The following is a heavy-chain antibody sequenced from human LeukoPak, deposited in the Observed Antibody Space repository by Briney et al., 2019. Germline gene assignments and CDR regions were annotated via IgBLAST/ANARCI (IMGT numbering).Heavy chain of an antibody. D-gene: IGHD6-6*01. CDR1: GFTFSSYW. CDR2: ISWNSGNI. CDR3: ARDPYYSSSSPFFDY. J-gene: IGHJ4*02. V-gene: IGHV3-9*01. Sequence: GGSLRLSCAASGFTFSSYWMRWVRQAPGKGLEWVSGISWNSGNIEYADSVKGRFTISRDNAKNSLYLQMNSLRPEDTALYYCARDPYYSSSSPFFDYWGQGTLVTVSS.